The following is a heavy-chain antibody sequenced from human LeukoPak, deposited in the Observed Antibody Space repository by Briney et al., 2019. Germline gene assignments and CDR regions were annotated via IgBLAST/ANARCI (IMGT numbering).Heavy chain of an antibody. D-gene: IGHD2-2*02. CDR3: ARDLCSSTSCYTSRWWFDP. V-gene: IGHV4-59*12. J-gene: IGHJ5*02. Sequence: PGTLSLTCTVSGGSISSYYWSWIRQPPGKGLEWIGYIYYSGSTNYNPSLKSRVTMSVDTSKNQFSLKLSSVTAADTAVYYCARDLCSSTSCYTSRWWFDPWGQGTLVTVSS. CDR2: IYYSGST. CDR1: GGSISSYY.